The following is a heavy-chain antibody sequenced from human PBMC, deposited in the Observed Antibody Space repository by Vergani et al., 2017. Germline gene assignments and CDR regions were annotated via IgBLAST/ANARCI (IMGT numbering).Heavy chain of an antibody. CDR3: AKDLTGMIVVVIKNYFDY. CDR1: GFTFSSSA. V-gene: IGHV3-23*01. J-gene: IGHJ4*02. CDR2: ISGSGGST. Sequence: EVQLLESGGGLVQPGGSLRLSCAASGFTFSSSAMSWVRQAPGKGLEWVSAISGSGGSTYYADSVKGRFTISRDNSKNTLYLKMNSLRAEDTAVYYCAKDLTGMIVVVIKNYFDYWGQGTLVTVSS. D-gene: IGHD3-22*01.